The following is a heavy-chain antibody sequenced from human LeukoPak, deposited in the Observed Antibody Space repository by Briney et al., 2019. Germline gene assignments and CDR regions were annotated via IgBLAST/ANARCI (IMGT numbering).Heavy chain of an antibody. D-gene: IGHD3-3*01. V-gene: IGHV4-34*01. Sequence: SATLSLTCAVYGGSFSSYYWRWISKPPAKGLEWIGEVNHSGSTNYTPSLKSPVTISVHASKTQFSLQLQSVTAADTDVYYCARGSARARYEFWSGRIADDFDIWRQGTMVTVSS. J-gene: IGHJ3*02. CDR2: VNHSGST. CDR3: ARGSARARYEFWSGRIADDFDI. CDR1: GGSFSSYY.